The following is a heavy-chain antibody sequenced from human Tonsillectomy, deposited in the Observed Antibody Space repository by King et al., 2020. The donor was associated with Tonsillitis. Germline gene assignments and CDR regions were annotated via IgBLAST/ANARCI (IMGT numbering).Heavy chain of an antibody. CDR2: ISSSGRTI. J-gene: IGHJ4*02. CDR1: AFIFSDYS. D-gene: IGHD5-18*01. CDR3: ARGYVDSALISPFDF. V-gene: IGHV3-48*01. Sequence: VQLVESGGGLVQPGGSLRLSCAASAFIFSDYSMNWVRQAPGKGLEWVSYISSSGRTIYYEDSVKGRFTVSRDNAKNSLYLQMNSLRAEDTSVYYCARGYVDSALISPFDFWGQGTLVTVSS.